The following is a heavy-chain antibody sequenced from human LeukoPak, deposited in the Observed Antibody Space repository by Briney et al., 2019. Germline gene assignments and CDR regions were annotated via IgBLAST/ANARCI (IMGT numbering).Heavy chain of an antibody. Sequence: SETLSLICTVSGGSINNSSFYWGWIRQPPGKGLEWIGSVYYRGDAYYNPSLRSRVTISVDTSKNQFSVKLRSVTAADTAVYYCASRHCSGGSCSPFDPWGQGTLVTVSS. D-gene: IGHD2-15*01. CDR1: GGSINNSSFY. J-gene: IGHJ5*02. CDR2: VYYRGDA. V-gene: IGHV4-39*01. CDR3: ASRHCSGGSCSPFDP.